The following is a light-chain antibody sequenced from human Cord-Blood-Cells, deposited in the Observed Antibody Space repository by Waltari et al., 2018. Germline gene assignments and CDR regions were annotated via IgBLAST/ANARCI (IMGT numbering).Light chain of an antibody. CDR1: QSVSSY. J-gene: IGKJ2*01. V-gene: IGKV3-11*01. CDR2: DAS. CDR3: QQRSNWPPPYT. Sequence: EIVLTQSPATLSLSPGERATLSCRASQSVSSYLAWYQQKPGQAPRLLIYDASNRATGIPVRFSGSGSGTDFTLTISSLEPEDFAVYYCQQRSNWPPPYTFGQGTKLEIK.